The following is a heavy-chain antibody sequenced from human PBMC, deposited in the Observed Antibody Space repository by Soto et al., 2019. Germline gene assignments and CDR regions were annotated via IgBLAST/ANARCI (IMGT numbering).Heavy chain of an antibody. CDR1: GDNFKKNV. J-gene: IGHJ6*02. D-gene: IGHD3-10*01. CDR2: TIPALVKT. V-gene: IGHV1-69*01. Sequence: QVQLMQSGAEIKKPGSSVKVSCKTSGDNFKKNVFTWVRQAPGQGLEWMGGTIPALVKTHYIEKFQGRVTITVYDAKRTVYMEVRDLTSEDTAIYYCARGPFRPSAMDVWGQGTTVTVSS. CDR3: ARGPFRPSAMDV.